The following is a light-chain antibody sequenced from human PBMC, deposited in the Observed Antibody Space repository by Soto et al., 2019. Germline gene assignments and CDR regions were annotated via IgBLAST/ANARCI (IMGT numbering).Light chain of an antibody. J-gene: IGLJ1*01. CDR1: SSDVGGYNY. Sequence: QSVLTQPDSVSGSPGQSITISCTGTSSDVGGYNYVSWYQQQPGKAPKLMIYDVSNRPSGVSNRFSGSNSGNTSSLTISGLHAEDEVDYYCSSYTSSSTLVFGTGTKVTVL. CDR2: DVS. CDR3: SSYTSSSTLV. V-gene: IGLV2-14*01.